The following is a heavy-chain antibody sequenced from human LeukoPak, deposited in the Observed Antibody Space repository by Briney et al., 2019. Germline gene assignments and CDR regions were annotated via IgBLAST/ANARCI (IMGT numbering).Heavy chain of an antibody. CDR3: ARFEQLAYNWFDP. V-gene: IGHV4-31*03. Sequence: SQTLSLTCTVSGGSISSGGYYWSWIRQHPGKGLEWIGYIYYSGSTYYNPSLKSRVTISVDTSKNQFSLKLSSVTAADTAVYYCARFEQLAYNWFDPWGQGTLVTVSS. J-gene: IGHJ5*02. D-gene: IGHD6-6*01. CDR2: IYYSGST. CDR1: GGSISSGGYY.